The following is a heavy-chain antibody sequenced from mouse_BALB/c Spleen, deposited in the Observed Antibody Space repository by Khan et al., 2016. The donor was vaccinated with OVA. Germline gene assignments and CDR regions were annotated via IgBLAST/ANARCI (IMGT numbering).Heavy chain of an antibody. CDR2: ISHGGSRT. J-gene: IGHJ4*01. D-gene: IGHD2-1*01. Sequence: EVELVESGGGLVQPGGSLKLSCAASGFTFSSYTMSWVRQTPEERLEWVAFISHGGSRTYYPDTVKGRFTSSRDNAKNTLYLQLSSLKSEDTAMYYCARPSTTEYDYGIDYWGQGTSVTVSS. CDR3: ARPSTTEYDYGIDY. CDR1: GFTFSSYT. V-gene: IGHV5-12-2*01.